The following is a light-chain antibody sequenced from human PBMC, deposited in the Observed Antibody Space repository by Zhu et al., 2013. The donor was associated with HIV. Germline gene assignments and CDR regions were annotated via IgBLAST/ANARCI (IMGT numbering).Light chain of an antibody. Sequence: SYELTQPPSVSASPGQTASITCSGETLGHKYVTWYQQKSGQSPVVVIHQDFKRPSGIPERFSGSNSGNTATLTISGTQALDEADYYCQSWDGNTVIFGGGTRLTVL. CDR1: TLGHKY. J-gene: IGLJ2*01. CDR3: QSWDGNTVI. CDR2: QDF. V-gene: IGLV3-1*01.